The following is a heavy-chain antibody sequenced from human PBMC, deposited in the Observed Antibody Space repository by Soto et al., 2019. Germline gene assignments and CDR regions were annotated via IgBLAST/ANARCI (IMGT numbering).Heavy chain of an antibody. CDR2: ISGSGGST. D-gene: IGHD6-19*01. CDR1: GFTFSSYA. J-gene: IGHJ4*02. Sequence: LRLSCAASGFTFSSYAMSWVRQAPGKGLEWVSAISGSGGSTYYADSVKGRFTISRDNSKNTLYLQMNSLRAEDTAVYYCAKANSSGWLYDYWGQGTLVTVSS. V-gene: IGHV3-23*01. CDR3: AKANSSGWLYDY.